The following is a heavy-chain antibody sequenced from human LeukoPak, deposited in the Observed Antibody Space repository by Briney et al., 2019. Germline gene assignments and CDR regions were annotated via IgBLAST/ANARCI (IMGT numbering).Heavy chain of an antibody. CDR1: GFTFSSYW. V-gene: IGHV3-74*01. CDR2: IRSDESNT. Sequence: GGSLRLSCAASGFTFSSYWMHWVRQAPGKGLVWVSFIRSDESNTRYADSVKGRFTISRDNAKNTLYLQMNSLRAEDTAMYYCARAKYYGMDVWGQGTTVTVSS. J-gene: IGHJ6*02. CDR3: ARAKYYGMDV.